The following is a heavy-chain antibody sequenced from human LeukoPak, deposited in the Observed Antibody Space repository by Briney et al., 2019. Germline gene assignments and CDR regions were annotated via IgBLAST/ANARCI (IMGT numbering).Heavy chain of an antibody. D-gene: IGHD3-10*02. V-gene: IGHV3-48*03. CDR1: GFSFCSYE. CDR2: ISSSGSTI. Sequence: GGSLRLSSAASGFSFCSYEMNWVRQAPGEGLEWVSYISSSGSTIYYADSVKGRFTISRDNAENSLYLQMNSLRAEDTAVYYCAELGITMIGGVWGKGTTVTISS. J-gene: IGHJ6*04. CDR3: AELGITMIGGV.